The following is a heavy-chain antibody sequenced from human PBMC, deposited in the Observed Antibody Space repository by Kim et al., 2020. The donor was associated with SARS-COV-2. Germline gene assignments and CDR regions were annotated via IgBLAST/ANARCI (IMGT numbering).Heavy chain of an antibody. J-gene: IGHJ4*02. Sequence: GGSLRRSCAASGFTFSSYSMNWVRQAPGKGLEWVSSISSSSSYIYYADSVKGRFTISRDNAKNSLYLQMNSLRAEDTAVYYCARGSLDWNHSLDYWGQGTLVTVSS. CDR3: ARGSLDWNHSLDY. D-gene: IGHD1-1*01. CDR1: GFTFSSYS. CDR2: ISSSSSYI. V-gene: IGHV3-21*01.